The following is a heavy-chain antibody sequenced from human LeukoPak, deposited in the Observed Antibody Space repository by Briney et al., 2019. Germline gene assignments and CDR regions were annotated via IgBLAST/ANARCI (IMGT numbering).Heavy chain of an antibody. Sequence: PSETLSLTCAVSGYSISDGYYWGWIRQPPGKGLEWIGSIYHNGSTYYNPSLKSRVTISVDTSKNQFSLKLSSVTAADTVVYYCARASGSYLRLGAFDIWGQGTMVTVSS. D-gene: IGHD1-26*01. J-gene: IGHJ3*02. CDR1: GYSISDGYY. V-gene: IGHV4-38-2*01. CDR2: IYHNGST. CDR3: ARASGSYLRLGAFDI.